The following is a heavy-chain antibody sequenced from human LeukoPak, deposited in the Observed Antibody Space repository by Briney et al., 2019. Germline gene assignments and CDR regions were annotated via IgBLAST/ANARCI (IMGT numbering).Heavy chain of an antibody. J-gene: IGHJ6*02. CDR3: AKAGATSAYYYGMDV. Sequence: GGSLRLSCVASGFTFSSYSITWVRQAPGKGLEWVSTISGSGGATYYADSVKGRFTISRNNSKNTLYLQMNSLRAEDTAVYYCAKAGATSAYYYGMDVWGQGTTVTVSS. V-gene: IGHV3-23*01. CDR2: ISGSGGAT. CDR1: GFTFSSYS. D-gene: IGHD1-26*01.